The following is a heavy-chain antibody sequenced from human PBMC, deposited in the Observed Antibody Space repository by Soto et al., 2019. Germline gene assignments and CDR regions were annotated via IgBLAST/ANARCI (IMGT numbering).Heavy chain of an antibody. CDR3: ARAVGYSYGYYFDW. Sequence: QVQLQESGPGLVKPSGTLSLICAVSGGSIRSSNWWSWVRQPPGKGLEWIGDIYHSGSTNYNPSLRSRVTISLDTSKNHVSLWLTSVTAADTAVYYCARAVGYSYGYYFDWWGQGTLVTVSS. D-gene: IGHD5-18*01. CDR2: IYHSGST. J-gene: IGHJ4*02. CDR1: GGSIRSSNW. V-gene: IGHV4-4*02.